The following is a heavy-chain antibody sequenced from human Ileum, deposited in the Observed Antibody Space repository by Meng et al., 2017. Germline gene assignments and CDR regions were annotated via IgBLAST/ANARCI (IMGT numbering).Heavy chain of an antibody. CDR1: GYSLATSGVR. J-gene: IGHJ4*02. Sequence: QITLKETGPALVKATQTLTLTCNFSGYSLATSGVRVAWIRQPPGEALAWLALIYWXXXKRYSPSLKNRLAITKDTSKNQVVLXMTNMDPMDTGTYYCAHSPQGYFDYWGPGTLVTVSS. CDR3: AHSPQGYFDY. CDR2: IYWXXXK. V-gene: IGHV2-5*02.